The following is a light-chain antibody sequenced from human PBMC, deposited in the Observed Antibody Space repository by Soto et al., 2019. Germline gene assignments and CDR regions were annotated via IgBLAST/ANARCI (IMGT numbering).Light chain of an antibody. J-gene: IGKJ1*01. CDR3: QQYGSSPQT. CDR1: QGISSW. V-gene: IGKV1-5*03. Sequence: DIQMTQSPSSVSASVGDRVTVTCRASQGISSWLAWYQKKPGKAPKLLIYKASTLKSGVPSRFSGSGSGTDFTLTISRLEPEDFAVYYCQQYGSSPQTFGQGTKVDIK. CDR2: KAS.